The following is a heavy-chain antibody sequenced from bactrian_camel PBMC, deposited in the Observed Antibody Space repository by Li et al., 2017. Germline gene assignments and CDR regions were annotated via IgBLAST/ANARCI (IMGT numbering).Heavy chain of an antibody. D-gene: IGHD2*01. V-gene: IGHV3S53*01. CDR1: GDIYSDYC. CDR3: AADRRRHGPPSLRPGDYSV. CDR2: ISSDGST. J-gene: IGHJ4*01. Sequence: GSVQAGGSLRLSCAASGDIYSDYCMGFYRQTPGKGRELVSTISSDGSTYYRDSVKGRFSISKDNARNWLDLQMDSLEPGDTARYYCAADRRRHGPPSLRPGDYSVWGQGTQVTVS.